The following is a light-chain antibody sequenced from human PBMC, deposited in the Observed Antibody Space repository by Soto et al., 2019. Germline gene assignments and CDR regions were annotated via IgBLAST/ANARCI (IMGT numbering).Light chain of an antibody. V-gene: IGKV3-20*01. J-gene: IGKJ1*01. CDR3: QQYGSSPWT. CDR1: QSVSSSY. CDR2: GAS. Sequence: EIVLTQSPGTPSLSPGERATLSCRASQSVSSSYLAWYQQKSGQAPRLVIYGASSRATGIPDRFSGSGSGTDFTLTISRLEPEDFAVYYCQQYGSSPWTFGQGTRVEIK.